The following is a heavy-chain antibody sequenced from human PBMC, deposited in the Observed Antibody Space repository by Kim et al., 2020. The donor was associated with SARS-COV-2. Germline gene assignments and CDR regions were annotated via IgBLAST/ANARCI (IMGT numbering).Heavy chain of an antibody. V-gene: IGHV4-34*01. Sequence: SETLSLTCAVYGGSFSGYYWSWIRQPPGKGLEWIGEINHSGSTNYNPSLKSRVTISVDTSKNQFSLKLSSVTAADTAVYYCARGRVDIAFDYWGQGTLVTVSS. CDR1: GGSFSGYY. CDR3: ARGRVDIAFDY. J-gene: IGHJ4*02. CDR2: INHSGST. D-gene: IGHD5-12*01.